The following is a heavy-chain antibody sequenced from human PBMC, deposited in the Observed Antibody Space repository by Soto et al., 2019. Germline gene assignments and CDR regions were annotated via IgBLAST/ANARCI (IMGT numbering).Heavy chain of an antibody. V-gene: IGHV3-33*01. CDR3: ARGYYGSGTLLRYMDV. Sequence: GGSLRLSCAASGFPFSSFGMHWVRQAPGKGLEWVAVVWYDASNKYYADSVKGRFTISRDNSKNMLYLQMNSLRAEDTAVYYCARGYYGSGTLLRYMDVWGQGTTVTVSS. D-gene: IGHD3-10*01. J-gene: IGHJ6*02. CDR1: GFPFSSFG. CDR2: VWYDASNK.